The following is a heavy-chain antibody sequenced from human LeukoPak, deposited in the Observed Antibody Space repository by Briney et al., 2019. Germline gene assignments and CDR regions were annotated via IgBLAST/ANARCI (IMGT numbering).Heavy chain of an antibody. CDR2: IIPIFGTT. CDR1: GGTFSSYA. V-gene: IGHV1-69*05. CDR3: ASGRSGIAAAGTLADAFDI. D-gene: IGHD6-13*01. J-gene: IGHJ3*02. Sequence: GSSVKVSCKASGGTFSSYAISWVRQAPGQGLEWMGGIIPIFGTTNYAQKFQGRVTITTDESTSTAYMELSSLRSEDTAVYYCASGRSGIAAAGTLADAFDIWGQGTMVTVSS.